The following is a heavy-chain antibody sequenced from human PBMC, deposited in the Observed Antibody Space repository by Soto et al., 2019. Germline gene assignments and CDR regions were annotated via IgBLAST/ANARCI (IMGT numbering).Heavy chain of an antibody. V-gene: IGHV1-2*02. CDR1: GYTFTADY. CDR2: INPKFGDT. CDR3: ARNMDYYYGRGSGNGHGV. D-gene: IGHD3-10*02. J-gene: IGHJ6*02. Sequence: QVQLVQSGAEVKEPGDSVRVSCEASGYTFTADYIHWVRQAPGQGLEWMGWINPKFGDTTYAQDFQGRVSMTRDMSISTVYMELSRLTSDDTAIYYCARNMDYYYGRGSGNGHGVWGQRTTVTVFS.